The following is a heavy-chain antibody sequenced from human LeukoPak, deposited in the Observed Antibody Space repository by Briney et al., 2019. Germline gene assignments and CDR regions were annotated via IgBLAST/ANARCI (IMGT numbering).Heavy chain of an antibody. CDR1: GYXFTGYF. V-gene: IGHV1-2*02. J-gene: IGHJ4*02. CDR3: ARSGSTGYSLDY. Sequence: ASVKVSCKSSGYXFTGYFIHWVRQAPGQGLEWMGCTDPNSGDTKYAQKFQGRVSMPRDTSTRTAYMELSRLRSDDTAVYFCARSGSTGYSLDYWGQGTLVTVSS. CDR2: TDPNSGDT. D-gene: IGHD3-22*01.